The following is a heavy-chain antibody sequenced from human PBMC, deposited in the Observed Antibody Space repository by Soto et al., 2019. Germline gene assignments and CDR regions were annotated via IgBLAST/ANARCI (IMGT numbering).Heavy chain of an antibody. Sequence: PGGSLRLSCAASGFTFSSYWMSWVRQAPGKGLEWVANIKQDGSEKYYVDSVKGRFTISRDNAKNSLYLQMNSLRAEDTAVYYCARDGTGYSSSWYEGHWFDPWGQGTLVTVSS. J-gene: IGHJ5*02. V-gene: IGHV3-7*03. CDR3: ARDGTGYSSSWYEGHWFDP. D-gene: IGHD6-13*01. CDR2: IKQDGSEK. CDR1: GFTFSSYW.